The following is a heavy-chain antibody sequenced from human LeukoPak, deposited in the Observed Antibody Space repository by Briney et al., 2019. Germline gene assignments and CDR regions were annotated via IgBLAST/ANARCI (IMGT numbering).Heavy chain of an antibody. D-gene: IGHD2-2*01. Sequence: PGGSLRLSCAASGFTFSSYAMSWVRQAPGKGLEWVSAISGSGGSTYYADSVKGRFTISRDNSKNTLYLQMNSLRAEDTAVYYCAKGSCSSTSCYRSALDAFDIWGQGTMVTVSS. CDR3: AKGSCSSTSCYRSALDAFDI. J-gene: IGHJ3*02. CDR1: GFTFSSYA. CDR2: ISGSGGST. V-gene: IGHV3-23*01.